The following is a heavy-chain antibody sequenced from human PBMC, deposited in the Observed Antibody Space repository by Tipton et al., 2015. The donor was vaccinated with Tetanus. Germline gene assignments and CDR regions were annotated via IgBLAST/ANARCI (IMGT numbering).Heavy chain of an antibody. CDR3: SSSPGNQYLAFFDY. V-gene: IGHV4-30-4*01. CDR2: IYYSGST. J-gene: IGHJ4*02. Sequence: LRLSCSVSGDSINSGDYYWSWIRQPPGKGLEWIGYIYYSGSTYYNPFLKSRVTISIDTSKNQFSLRLSSVTAADTAVYYCSSSPGNQYLAFFDYWGRGTLVTVSS. D-gene: IGHD2/OR15-2a*01. CDR1: GDSINSGDYY.